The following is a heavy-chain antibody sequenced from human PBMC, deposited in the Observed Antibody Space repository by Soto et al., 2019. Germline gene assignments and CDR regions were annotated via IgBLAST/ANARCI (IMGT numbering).Heavy chain of an antibody. CDR2: IFTGGTT. Sequence: EVQLVDSGGGLVQPGGSLRLSCAASGFSVSTNYMTWVRQAPGKGLEWVSVIFTGGTTYYADSVKGRFSISRDNSRNMSSLQMNRRRGGDTALYYCARVDGRDGYKSDAFDIWGQGTMVTVSS. J-gene: IGHJ3*02. CDR3: ARVDGRDGYKSDAFDI. CDR1: GFSVSTNY. V-gene: IGHV3-66*01. D-gene: IGHD5-12*01.